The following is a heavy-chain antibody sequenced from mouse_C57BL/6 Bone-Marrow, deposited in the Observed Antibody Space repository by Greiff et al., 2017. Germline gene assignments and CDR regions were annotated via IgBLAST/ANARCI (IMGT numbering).Heavy chain of an antibody. J-gene: IGHJ1*03. V-gene: IGHV1-82*01. Sequence: QVQLQQSGPELVKPGASVKISCKASGYAFSSSWMNWVKQRPGKGLEWIGRIYPGDGDTNYNGKFKGKATLTADKSSSTAYMQLSSLTSEDSAVYFCAGYYGSSYVGVFDVWGTGTTVTVSS. D-gene: IGHD1-1*01. CDR1: GYAFSSSW. CDR3: AGYYGSSYVGVFDV. CDR2: IYPGDGDT.